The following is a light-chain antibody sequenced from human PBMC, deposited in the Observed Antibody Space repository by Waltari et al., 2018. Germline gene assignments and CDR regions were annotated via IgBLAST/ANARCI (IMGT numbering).Light chain of an antibody. J-gene: IGLJ3*02. CDR2: EGR. CDR3: CSYAPSSTVWV. CDR1: SSDVGSYNL. Sequence: QSVLTQPASVSGSPGQSITISCTGTSSDVGSYNLVSWYQQHPGKAPNLMVYEGRKRPPGVSNRFSGSTSGNTASLTISGLQADDEADYYCCSYAPSSTVWVFGGGTKLTVL. V-gene: IGLV2-23*01.